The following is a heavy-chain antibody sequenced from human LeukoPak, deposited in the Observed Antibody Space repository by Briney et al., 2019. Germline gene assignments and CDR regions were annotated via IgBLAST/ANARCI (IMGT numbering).Heavy chain of an antibody. CDR2: IYYSGST. V-gene: IGHV4-59*01. D-gene: IGHD2-2*02. CDR3: ARYCTGHCYTGDSYYFDY. CDR1: GGSISSYY. Sequence: SETLPLTCTVSGGSISSYYWSWIRQPPGKGLEWIGYIYYSGSTNYNPSLKSRVTISVDTSKNQFSLKLSSVTAADTAVYYCARYCTGHCYTGDSYYFDYWGQGTLVTVSS. J-gene: IGHJ4*02.